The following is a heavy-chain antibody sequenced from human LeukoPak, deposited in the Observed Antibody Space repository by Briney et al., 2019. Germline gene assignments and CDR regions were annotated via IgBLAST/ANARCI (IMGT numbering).Heavy chain of an antibody. D-gene: IGHD3-10*01. J-gene: IGHJ5*01. V-gene: IGHV3-21*01. CDR2: ISSSGSSI. Sequence: GESLKISCAASGFTFSSYNMNWVRQAPGKGLDRVSFISSSGSSITYADSVKGRFTISRDNVKNSLYLQMNSLRAEDTAVYYCVRRKANSDGEFDFWGQGTLVTVSS. CDR1: GFTFSSYN. CDR3: VRRKANSDGEFDF.